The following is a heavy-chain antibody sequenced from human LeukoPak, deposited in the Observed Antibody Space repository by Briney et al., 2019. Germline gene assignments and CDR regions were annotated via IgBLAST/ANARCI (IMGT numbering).Heavy chain of an antibody. CDR2: IYSGGST. D-gene: IGHD5-12*01. CDR1: GFTVSSNY. J-gene: IGHJ6*03. CDR3: ARGVGGYDLLAYYYYYYMDV. V-gene: IGHV3-53*01. Sequence: PGGSLRLSSAASGFTVSSNYMSWVRQAPGKGLEWVSVIYSGGSTYYADSVKGRFTISRDSSKNTLYLQMNSLRAEDTAVYYCARGVGGYDLLAYYYYYYMDVWGKGTTVTVSS.